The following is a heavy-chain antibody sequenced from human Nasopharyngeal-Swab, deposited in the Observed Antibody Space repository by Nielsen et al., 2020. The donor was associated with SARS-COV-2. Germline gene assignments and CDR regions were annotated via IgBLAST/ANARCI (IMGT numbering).Heavy chain of an antibody. J-gene: IGHJ5*02. CDR2: IYPGDSDT. CDR1: GYSFTSYW. D-gene: IGHD2-15*01. Sequence: GESLKISCKGSGYSFTSYWIGWVRQMPGKGLKWMGIIYPGDSDTRYSPSFQGQVTISADKSISTAYLQWSSLKASDTVMYYCARPSTAHCSGGSCDNWFDPWGQGTLVTVSS. CDR3: ARPSTAHCSGGSCDNWFDP. V-gene: IGHV5-51*01.